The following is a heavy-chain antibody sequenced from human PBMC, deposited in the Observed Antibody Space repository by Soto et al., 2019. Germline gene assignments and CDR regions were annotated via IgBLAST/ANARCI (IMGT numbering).Heavy chain of an antibody. Sequence: EVQLVESGGGLVKPGGSSRLSCVVSGFTFSSYSMNWVRQAPGKGLEWVSSISSSSSYIYYADSVKGRFTISRDNAKNSLYLQINSLRAEDSAVYYCARDLLTGTYFYYYGMDVWGQGTTVTVSS. V-gene: IGHV3-21*01. CDR1: GFTFSSYS. CDR3: ARDLLTGTYFYYYGMDV. J-gene: IGHJ6*02. D-gene: IGHD1-20*01. CDR2: ISSSSSYI.